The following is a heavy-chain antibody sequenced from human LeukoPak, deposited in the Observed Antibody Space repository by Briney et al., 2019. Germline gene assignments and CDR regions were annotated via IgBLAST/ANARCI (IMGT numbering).Heavy chain of an antibody. V-gene: IGHV3-23*01. CDR1: GFSFSSYG. CDR3: VKSGYNRFDY. J-gene: IGHJ4*02. D-gene: IGHD5-24*01. Sequence: GGSLRLSCAASGFSFSSYGMSWVRQAPGKGLEWVSGISGSGASTYYADSVKGRFTISRDNSKNTLHLQMNSLRAEDTAVYFCVKSGYNRFDYWGQGTLVTVSS. CDR2: ISGSGAST.